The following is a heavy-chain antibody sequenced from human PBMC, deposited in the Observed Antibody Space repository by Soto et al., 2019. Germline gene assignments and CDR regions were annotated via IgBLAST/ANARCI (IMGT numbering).Heavy chain of an antibody. CDR2: IYHSGST. CDR1: GGSISSGGYS. Sequence: PSETLSLTCAVSGGSISSGGYSWSWIRQPPGKGLEWIGYIYHSGSTYYNPSLKSRVTISVDRSKNQFSLKLSSVTAADTAVYYCARGSCGGICYDWFDPWGQGTLVTVS. CDR3: ARGSCGGICYDWFDP. V-gene: IGHV4-30-2*01. D-gene: IGHD2-15*01. J-gene: IGHJ5*02.